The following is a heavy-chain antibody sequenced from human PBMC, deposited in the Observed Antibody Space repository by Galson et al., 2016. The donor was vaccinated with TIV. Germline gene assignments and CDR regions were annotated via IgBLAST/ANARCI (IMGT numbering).Heavy chain of an antibody. V-gene: IGHV3-23*01. CDR2: ISGSGGIT. CDR1: GFTFNTNT. Sequence: SLRLSCAASGFTFNTNTMSWIRQAPGKGLEWVSGISGSGGITYIAESVKGRFAISRDNSRDTLYLQLNSLRAEDTAVYYCAKRRNYGGDALESWGQGTIVTVSS. CDR3: AKRRNYGGDALES. D-gene: IGHD4-23*01. J-gene: IGHJ3*02.